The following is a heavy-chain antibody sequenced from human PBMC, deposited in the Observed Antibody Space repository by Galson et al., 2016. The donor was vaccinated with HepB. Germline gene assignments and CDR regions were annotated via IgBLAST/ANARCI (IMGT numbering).Heavy chain of an antibody. Sequence: SLRLSCAASGFTFRSYSMNWVRQAPGKGLEWVSSISTRSTYIYYADSVKGRFTISRDDAKSSLYLQMNSLRAEDTAVYFCASDDSSAYPAAYWGQGTLVTVSS. D-gene: IGHD3-22*01. CDR1: GFTFRSYS. CDR3: ASDDSSAYPAAY. J-gene: IGHJ4*02. V-gene: IGHV3-21*03. CDR2: ISTRSTYI.